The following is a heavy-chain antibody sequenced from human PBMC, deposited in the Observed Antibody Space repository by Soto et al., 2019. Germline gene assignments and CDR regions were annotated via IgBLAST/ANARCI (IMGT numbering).Heavy chain of an antibody. CDR2: IYQSGST. J-gene: IGHJ4*02. CDR1: GDSISSGGYS. Sequence: SETLSLTCAVSGDSISSGGYSWNWIRQAPGKGLEWIGYIYQSGSTSYNPSLKSRLIISVDTSKSQFSLKLSSVTAADTAVYYCVRLCPPPYTYVLTDDTDAFDYGGQVTLFSLCS. D-gene: IGHD3-9*01. CDR3: VRLCPPPYTYVLTDDTDAFDY. V-gene: IGHV4-30-2*03.